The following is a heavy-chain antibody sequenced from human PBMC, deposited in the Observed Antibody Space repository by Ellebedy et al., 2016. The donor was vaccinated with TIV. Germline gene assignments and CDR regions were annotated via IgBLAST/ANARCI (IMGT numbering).Heavy chain of an antibody. CDR3: AKDQVAGDGRWVFDS. V-gene: IGHV3-23*01. Sequence: PGGSLRLSCEASGFTFSAFAMGWVRQTPGKGLEWVSGMHGSGRGISYSESVKGRFIISRDNSKNILYLQMNSLRAEDTAIYYCAKDQVAGDGRWVFDSWGQGTVVTVSS. J-gene: IGHJ3*01. D-gene: IGHD5-24*01. CDR2: MHGSGRGI. CDR1: GFTFSAFA.